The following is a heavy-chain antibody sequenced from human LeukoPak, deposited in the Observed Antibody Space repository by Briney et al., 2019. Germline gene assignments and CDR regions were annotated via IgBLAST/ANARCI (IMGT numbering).Heavy chain of an antibody. V-gene: IGHV3-7*01. CDR2: IKHDGSDK. CDR3: ARPSAPD. D-gene: IGHD2-2*01. CDR1: GFTFSSYW. Sequence: GGSLRLSCVASGFTFSSYWMSWVRQAPGKGLEWVANIKHDGSDKYYVDSVKGRFTISRDNAKNSLCLQMDSLRVEDTAVYYCARPSAPDWGQGTLVTVSS. J-gene: IGHJ4*02.